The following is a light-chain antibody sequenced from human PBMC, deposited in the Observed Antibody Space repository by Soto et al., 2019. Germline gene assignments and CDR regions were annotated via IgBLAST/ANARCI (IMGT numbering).Light chain of an antibody. CDR2: EVS. J-gene: IGLJ2*01. V-gene: IGLV2-14*01. Sequence: QSALTQPASVSGSPGQSISISGTGTSSDVGAYTYVSWYQQHPGKAPKLMIFEVSDRPSGVSNRFSGSKSSNTASLTISGLQAEDEADYYCSSYTTSNTLVFGGGTKLTVL. CDR3: SSYTTSNTLV. CDR1: SSDVGAYTY.